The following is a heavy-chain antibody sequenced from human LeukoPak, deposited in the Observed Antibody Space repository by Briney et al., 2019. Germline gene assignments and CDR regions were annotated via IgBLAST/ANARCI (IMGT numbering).Heavy chain of an antibody. Sequence: PGGSLRLSCAASGLTFSSYAMSWVRQAPGKGLEWVSAISGSGGSTYYADSVKGRFTISRDNSKNTLYLQMNSLRAEDTAVYYCAKGGYCSGGSCYTPGYFDYWGQGTLVTVSS. D-gene: IGHD2-15*01. CDR1: GLTFSSYA. J-gene: IGHJ4*02. CDR2: ISGSGGST. V-gene: IGHV3-23*01. CDR3: AKGGYCSGGSCYTPGYFDY.